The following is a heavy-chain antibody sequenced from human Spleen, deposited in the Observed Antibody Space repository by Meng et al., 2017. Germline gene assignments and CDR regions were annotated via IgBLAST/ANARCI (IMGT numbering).Heavy chain of an antibody. D-gene: IGHD3-22*01. CDR2: IYYSGST. CDR3: ARDSSGSIAYYYGMDV. V-gene: IGHV4-59*01. CDR1: GGSISSYY. Sequence: SETLSLTCTVSGGSISSYYWSWIRQPPGKGLEWIGYIYYSGSTNNNPPLKSRVTITVYTSKNQFSLKLSSVTAADTAVYYCARDSSGSIAYYYGMDVWGQGTTVTVSS. J-gene: IGHJ6*02.